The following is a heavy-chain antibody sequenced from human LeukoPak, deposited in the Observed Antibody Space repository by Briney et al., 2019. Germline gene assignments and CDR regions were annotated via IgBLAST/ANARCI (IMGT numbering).Heavy chain of an antibody. CDR3: ARAGYYDSSGYYWGTPQHY. V-gene: IGHV1-69*04. J-gene: IGHJ4*02. CDR1: GGTFSSYA. Sequence: SVKVSCKASGGTFSSYAISWVRQAPGQGLEWMGRIIPILGIANYAQKFQGRVTITADKSTSTAYMELSSLRFEDTAVYYCARAGYYDSSGYYWGTPQHYWGQGTLVTVSS. CDR2: IIPILGIA. D-gene: IGHD3-22*01.